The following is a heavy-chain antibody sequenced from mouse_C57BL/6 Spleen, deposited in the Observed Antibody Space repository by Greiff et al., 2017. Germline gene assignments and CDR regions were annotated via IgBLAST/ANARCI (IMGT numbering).Heavy chain of an antibody. CDR3: ARYPRIITTVGGAMDY. Sequence: QVQLQQSGAELVKPGASVKISCKASGYAFSSYWMNWVKQRPGKGLEWIGQIYPGDGDTNYNGKFKGKATLTADKSSSTAYMQLSSLTSEDSAVYFCARYPRIITTVGGAMDYWGQGTSVTVSA. CDR1: GYAFSSYW. CDR2: IYPGDGDT. V-gene: IGHV1-80*01. D-gene: IGHD1-1*01. J-gene: IGHJ4*01.